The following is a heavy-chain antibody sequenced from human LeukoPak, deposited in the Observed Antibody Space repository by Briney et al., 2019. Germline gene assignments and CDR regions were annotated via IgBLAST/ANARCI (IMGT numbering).Heavy chain of an antibody. V-gene: IGHV3-23*01. J-gene: IGHJ4*02. D-gene: IGHD3-22*01. Sequence: GGSLRLSCAASGFTFSRSAMTWVRQGPGTGLEFVASIIYSGGATYYADSVKGRFTISRDNSKNTLYLQMNSLRAEDTALYYCAKDGLYYDGSEHVYYFDSWGQGTPVTVSS. CDR2: IIYSGGAT. CDR1: GFTFSRSA. CDR3: AKDGLYYDGSEHVYYFDS.